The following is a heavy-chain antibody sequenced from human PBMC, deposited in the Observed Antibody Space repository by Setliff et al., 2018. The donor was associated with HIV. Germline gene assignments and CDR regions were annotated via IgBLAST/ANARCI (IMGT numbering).Heavy chain of an antibody. J-gene: IGHJ4*02. CDR2: INPSGGST. CDR3: ARGPHCSSTSCFGGFGY. CDR1: GYTFTRYY. V-gene: IGHV1-46*01. D-gene: IGHD2-2*01. Sequence: GASVKVSCKASGYTFTRYYIHWVRQAPGQGLEWMGRINPSGGSTTYTQEFQGTGTMTRDTSTSTVYMELSSLRSEDTAVYYCARGPHCSSTSCFGGFGYWGQGTLVTVSS.